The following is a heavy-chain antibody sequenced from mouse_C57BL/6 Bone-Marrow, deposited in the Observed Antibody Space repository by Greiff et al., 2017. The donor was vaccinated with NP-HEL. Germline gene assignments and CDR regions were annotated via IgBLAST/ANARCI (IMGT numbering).Heavy chain of an antibody. CDR1: GYAFSSYW. CDR3: ARCPYYYGSSSYWYFDV. CDR2: IYPGDGDT. J-gene: IGHJ1*03. V-gene: IGHV1-80*01. Sequence: QVQLQQSGAELVKPGASVKISCKASGYAFSSYWMNWVKQRPGKGLEWIGQIYPGDGDTNYNGKFKGKATLTADKSSSTASMQLSSLTSEDSAVYFCARCPYYYGSSSYWYFDVWGTGTTVTVSS. D-gene: IGHD1-1*01.